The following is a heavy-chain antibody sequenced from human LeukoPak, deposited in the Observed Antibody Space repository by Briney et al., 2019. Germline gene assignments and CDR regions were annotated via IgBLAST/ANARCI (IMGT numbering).Heavy chain of an antibody. Sequence: PGGSLRLSCAASGSIPFNSYSMGWVRQAPGKGLEWVSAITSSGETAYYADSVKGRFTISRDNSKNMVYLQMNSLRAEDAATYYCAKMQGYFDYWGQGSLVTVSS. CDR3: AKMQGYFDY. CDR1: GSIPFNSYS. CDR2: ITSSGETA. J-gene: IGHJ4*02. V-gene: IGHV3-23*01.